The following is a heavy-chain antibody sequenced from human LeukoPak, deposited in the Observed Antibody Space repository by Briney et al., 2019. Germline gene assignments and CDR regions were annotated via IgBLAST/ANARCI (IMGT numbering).Heavy chain of an antibody. V-gene: IGHV3-23*01. CDR1: GFTFITYS. CDR3: ARILDSAWGELGY. D-gene: IGHD6-19*01. J-gene: IGHJ4*02. Sequence: PGGSLRLSCAASGFTFITYSMNWVRQAPGKGLEWVSGISGSGGSTNYADSVKGRFTISRDNSKNTLYLQMNSLRAEDTAVYYCARILDSAWGELGYWGQGTLVTVSS. CDR2: ISGSGGST.